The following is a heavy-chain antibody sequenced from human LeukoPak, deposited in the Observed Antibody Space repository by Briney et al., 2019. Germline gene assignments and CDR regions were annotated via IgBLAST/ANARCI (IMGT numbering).Heavy chain of an antibody. Sequence: GGSLRLSCAASGFTFSNYWMHWVRQAPGKGLVWVSHINSDGRSTIYADSVKGRFTISRDNSKNTLSLQMSSLRQEDTAVYYCAKNWDRLDSWGQGTLVTVSS. J-gene: IGHJ4*02. CDR2: INSDGRST. CDR1: GFTFSNYW. V-gene: IGHV3-74*01. CDR3: AKNWDRLDS. D-gene: IGHD1-14*01.